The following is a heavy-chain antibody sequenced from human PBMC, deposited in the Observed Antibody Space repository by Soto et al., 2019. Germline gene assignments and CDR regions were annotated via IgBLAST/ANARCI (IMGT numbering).Heavy chain of an antibody. V-gene: IGHV4-59*08. D-gene: IGHD2-8*02. Sequence: PSETLSLTCSVSGGSISSYYWSWIRQPPGKGLKWIGYIYYSGSTSYNPSLKSRVTMSVDTSKNQFSLKLSSVTAADTAVYYCARYYCTVSVCYYFDSWGQGTLVTVSS. J-gene: IGHJ4*02. CDR1: GGSISSYY. CDR2: IYYSGST. CDR3: ARYYCTVSVCYYFDS.